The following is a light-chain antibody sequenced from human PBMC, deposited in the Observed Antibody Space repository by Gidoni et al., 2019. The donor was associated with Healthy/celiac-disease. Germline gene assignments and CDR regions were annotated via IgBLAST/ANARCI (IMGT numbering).Light chain of an antibody. CDR1: QSVLYSSNNKNY. CDR3: QQYYSTPFT. CDR2: WAS. Sequence: DIQMTQSPDSLAVSLGERATINCKSSQSVLYSSNNKNYLAWYQQKPGQPPKLLIYWASTRESGVPDRFSGSGSGTDFTLTISSLQAEDVAVYYCQQYYSTPFTFGGXTKVDIK. V-gene: IGKV4-1*01. J-gene: IGKJ3*01.